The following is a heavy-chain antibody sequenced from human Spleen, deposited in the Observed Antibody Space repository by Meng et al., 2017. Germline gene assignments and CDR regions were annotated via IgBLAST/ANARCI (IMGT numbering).Heavy chain of an antibody. CDR3: AKDAIPLALYGMDV. CDR1: GFFFHDYA. J-gene: IGHJ6*02. CDR2: ISWKSGYI. D-gene: IGHD2-21*01. Sequence: GGSLRLSCAASGFFFHDYAMHWVRQAPGKGLEWVSGISWKSGYIGYADSVKGRFTISRDDAKNSLYLQMNSLRPEDTALYYCAKDAIPLALYGMDVWGQGTTVTVSS. V-gene: IGHV3-9*01.